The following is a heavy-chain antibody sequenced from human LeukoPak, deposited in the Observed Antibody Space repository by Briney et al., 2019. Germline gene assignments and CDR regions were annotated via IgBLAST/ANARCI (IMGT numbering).Heavy chain of an antibody. CDR1: GYTFTGYY. V-gene: IGHV1-2*04. D-gene: IGHD3-9*01. Sequence: GASVKVSCKASGYTFTGYYMHWVRQAPGQGLEWMGWINPKSGGTNYAQKFQGWVTMTRDSSISTAYVELSRLRSDDTAVYYCARAGYDILTGYYYYYGMDVWGQGTTVTVSS. CDR3: ARAGYDILTGYYYYYGMDV. J-gene: IGHJ6*02. CDR2: INPKSGGT.